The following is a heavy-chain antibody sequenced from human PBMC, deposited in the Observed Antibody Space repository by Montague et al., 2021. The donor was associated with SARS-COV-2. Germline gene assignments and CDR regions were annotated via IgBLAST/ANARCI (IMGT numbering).Heavy chain of an antibody. CDR2: IYHAGYI. Sequence: SETLSLTCTVFGYSFSSGYFWAWLRQPPGKGLEWIGSIYHAGYIHYNPSLKSRVSISIDTSRNQISLRVTDVAAADTAVYYCARAPCVGDCNSLAIWFDPWGQGTLVSVSS. J-gene: IGHJ5*02. D-gene: IGHD2-21*02. V-gene: IGHV4-38-2*02. CDR3: ARAPCVGDCNSLAIWFDP. CDR1: GYSFSSGYF.